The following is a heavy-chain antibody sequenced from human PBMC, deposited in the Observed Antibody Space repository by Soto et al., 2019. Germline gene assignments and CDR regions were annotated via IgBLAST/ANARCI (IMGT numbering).Heavy chain of an antibody. J-gene: IGHJ4*02. D-gene: IGHD3-3*01. Sequence: GWSLRLSCAASGFTFSSYDMHWVRQAPGKGLEWVAVISYDGSNKYYADSVKGRFTISRDNSKNTLYLQMNSLRAEDTAVYYCATVYTIFGVIIKYYLDYWGQRTPVTAS. CDR1: GFTFSSYD. CDR2: ISYDGSNK. V-gene: IGHV3-30*03. CDR3: ATVYTIFGVIIKYYLDY.